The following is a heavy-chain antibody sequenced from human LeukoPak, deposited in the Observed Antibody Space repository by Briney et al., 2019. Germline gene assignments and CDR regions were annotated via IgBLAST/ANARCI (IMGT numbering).Heavy chain of an antibody. V-gene: IGHV3-7*01. CDR1: GFTFKDYW. Sequence: GGSLRLSCAASGFTFKDYWMSWVRQAPGKGPEWVANINKEGNEEHFVDSVKGRFTVSRDNGKNSLFLRMNSLRVEDTAVYYCATYDNWVAGDVWGQGTTVSVSS. CDR2: INKEGNEE. J-gene: IGHJ6*02. CDR3: ATYDNWVAGDV. D-gene: IGHD1-1*01.